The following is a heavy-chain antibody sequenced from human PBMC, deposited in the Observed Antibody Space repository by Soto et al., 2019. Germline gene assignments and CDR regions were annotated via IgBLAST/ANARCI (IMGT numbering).Heavy chain of an antibody. Sequence: GGSLRLSCAASGFTFSSYGMHWVRQAPGKGLEWVAVIWYDGSNKYYADSVKGRFTISRDNSKNTLYLQMNSLRAEDTAVYYCARDNWNYGHAHYGMDVWGQGTTVTVSS. CDR3: ARDNWNYGHAHYGMDV. D-gene: IGHD1-7*01. V-gene: IGHV3-33*01. CDR2: IWYDGSNK. CDR1: GFTFSSYG. J-gene: IGHJ6*02.